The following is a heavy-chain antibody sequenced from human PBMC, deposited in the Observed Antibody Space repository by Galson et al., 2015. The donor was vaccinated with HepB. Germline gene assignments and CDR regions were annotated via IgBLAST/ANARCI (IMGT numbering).Heavy chain of an antibody. Sequence: SLRLSCAASGFTFSSFGMHRVRQAPGKGLEWVAVIWHDGSDERYADPVKGRFTISRDDSRNTVYLQMNSLRAEETAVYYCARGNPPSSPVDLWGQGTLVTVSS. J-gene: IGHJ5*02. V-gene: IGHV3-33*01. CDR2: IWHDGSDE. D-gene: IGHD2-2*01. CDR3: ARGNPPSSPVDL. CDR1: GFTFSSFG.